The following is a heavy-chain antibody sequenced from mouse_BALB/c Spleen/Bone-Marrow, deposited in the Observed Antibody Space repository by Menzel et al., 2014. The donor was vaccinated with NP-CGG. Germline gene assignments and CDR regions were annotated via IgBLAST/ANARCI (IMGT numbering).Heavy chain of an antibody. CDR1: GFTFSSFG. CDR2: ISSGSSTI. J-gene: IGHJ2*01. Sequence: EVKLMESGGGLVQPGGSRKLSCAASGFTFSSFGMHWVRQAPEKGLEWVAYISSGSSTIYYADTVKGRFTISRDNPKNTLFLQMTSLRSKDTAMYYCARMYFDYWGQGTTLTVSS. V-gene: IGHV5-17*02. CDR3: ARMYFDY.